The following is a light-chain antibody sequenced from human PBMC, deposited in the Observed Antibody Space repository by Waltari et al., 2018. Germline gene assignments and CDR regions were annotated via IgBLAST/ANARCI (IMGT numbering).Light chain of an antibody. CDR2: DVN. V-gene: IGLV2-14*03. J-gene: IGLJ2*01. Sequence: QSALTQPASVSGSPGQSIAISCTGPSSDVGAYDYVSWYQQHPGKAPKLIIFDVNYRPSGVSNRFSSSKSGNTASLTISGLQPEDEADYYCSSYLSTNTEVFGGGTKVTVL. CDR3: SSYLSTNTEV. CDR1: SSDVGAYDY.